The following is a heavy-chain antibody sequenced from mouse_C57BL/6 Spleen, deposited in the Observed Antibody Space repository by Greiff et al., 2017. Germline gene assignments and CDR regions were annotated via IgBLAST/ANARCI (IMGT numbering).Heavy chain of an antibody. V-gene: IGHV1-76*01. D-gene: IGHD2-10*01. CDR3: ASSYPGGFAY. CDR2: IYPGSGNT. CDR1: GYTFTDYY. Sequence: SGAELVRPGASVKLSCKASGYTFTDYYINWVKQRPGQGLEWIARIYPGSGNTYYNEKFKGKATLTAEKSSSTAYMQLSSLTSEDSAVYFCASSYPGGFAYWGQGTLVTVSA. J-gene: IGHJ3*01.